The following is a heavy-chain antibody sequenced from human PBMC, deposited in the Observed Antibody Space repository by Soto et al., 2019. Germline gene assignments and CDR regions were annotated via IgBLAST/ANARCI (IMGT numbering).Heavy chain of an antibody. D-gene: IGHD2-2*01. CDR1: GYSFINFW. V-gene: IGHV5-51*01. CDR2: IYPGDSVT. J-gene: IGHJ6*02. CDR3: ARGLLVPSATPSRDYYYYGLDV. Sequence: PGESLKISCKGFGYSFINFWIGWVRQMPGKGLEWMGIIYPGDSVTRYSPYFQGQVTISADKSISTAYLQWSSLKASDTAMYYCARGLLVPSATPSRDYYYYGLDVWGQGTTVTVSS.